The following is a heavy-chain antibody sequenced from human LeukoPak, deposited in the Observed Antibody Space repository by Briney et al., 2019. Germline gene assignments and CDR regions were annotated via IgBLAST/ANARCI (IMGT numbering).Heavy chain of an antibody. V-gene: IGHV4-34*01. J-gene: IGHJ5*02. Sequence: SETLSLTCADYGGSFSGYYWSWIRQPPGKGLEWIGEINHSGSTNYNPSLKSRVTISVDTSKSQFSLKLSSVTAADTAVYYCARRTVTNNWFDPWGQGTLVTVSS. CDR2: INHSGST. CDR1: GGSFSGYY. D-gene: IGHD4-17*01. CDR3: ARRTVTNNWFDP.